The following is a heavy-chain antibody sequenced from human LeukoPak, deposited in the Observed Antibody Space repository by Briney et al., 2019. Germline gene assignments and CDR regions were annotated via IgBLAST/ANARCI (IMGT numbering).Heavy chain of an antibody. CDR2: IRNKANSYDT. CDR3: TRVRLGAATRYFDY. Sequence: GGSLRLSCAASGFSFSDHYMDWVRLAPGKGLEWVGRIRNKANSYDTEYAASVKGRFTISRDDSKDSLYLQMNSLRFEDTALYYCTRVRLGAATRYFDYWGQGTLVTVSS. CDR1: GFSFSDHY. V-gene: IGHV3-72*01. J-gene: IGHJ4*02. D-gene: IGHD1-26*01.